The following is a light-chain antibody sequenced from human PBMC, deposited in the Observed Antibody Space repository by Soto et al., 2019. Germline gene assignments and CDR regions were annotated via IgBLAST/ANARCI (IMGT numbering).Light chain of an antibody. CDR3: QQYYSSPLT. V-gene: IGKV4-1*01. Sequence: DIVMTQSPDSLAVSLGERATINCKSSQSVLSSSDNKNYLTWYQQKPGQPPKLLISWASTRESGVPDRFTGSGSGAEFTLTISSLQAEDVAVYYCQQYYSSPLTFGGGTKVDIK. CDR1: QSVLSSSDNKNY. J-gene: IGKJ4*01. CDR2: WAS.